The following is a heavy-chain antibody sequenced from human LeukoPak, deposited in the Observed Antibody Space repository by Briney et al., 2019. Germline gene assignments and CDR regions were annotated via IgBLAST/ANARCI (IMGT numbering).Heavy chain of an antibody. CDR2: INQDGREK. V-gene: IGHV3-7*01. J-gene: IGHJ4*02. CDR1: GYTFSSYW. D-gene: IGHD6-19*01. Sequence: PGGSLRLSCAASGYTFSSYWISWVRQAPGNGLEWVANINQDGREKYYVDSVKGRFTISRDNAKNSLYLQMNSLRAGDTAVYYCARDKYNSGAYGDFDHWGQGTLVTVSS. CDR3: ARDKYNSGAYGDFDH.